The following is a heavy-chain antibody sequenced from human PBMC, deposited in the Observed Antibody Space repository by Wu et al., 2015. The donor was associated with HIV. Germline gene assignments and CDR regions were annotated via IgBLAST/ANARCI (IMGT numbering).Heavy chain of an antibody. Sequence: QVQLVQSGAEVKKPGASVRVSCKASGYIFNSYDINWVRQTPGQGLEWMGWMNPNSGSTGYAQKFQGRVTMTRDTSISTAYMILSGLTSEDTAVYYCARTRNYYFGMDVWGQGTTVT. J-gene: IGHJ6*02. CDR3: ARTRNYYFGMDV. CDR1: GYIFNSYD. CDR2: MNPNSGST. D-gene: IGHD1-14*01. V-gene: IGHV1-8*01.